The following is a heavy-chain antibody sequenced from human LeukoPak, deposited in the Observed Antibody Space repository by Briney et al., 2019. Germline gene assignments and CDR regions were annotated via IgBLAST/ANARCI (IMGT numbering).Heavy chain of an antibody. CDR1: GFTFSSYG. CDR3: ARDHHGIHSAFDV. J-gene: IGHJ3*01. Sequence: GGPLRLSCAASGFTFSSYGMHWVRQSPGKGLEWVAVIWYDGSNKYYADSVKGRFTISRDNSKNTLYLQMSSLRAEDTAVYYCARDHHGIHSAFDVWGQGTMVTVS. CDR2: IWYDGSNK. V-gene: IGHV3-33*01. D-gene: IGHD1-14*01.